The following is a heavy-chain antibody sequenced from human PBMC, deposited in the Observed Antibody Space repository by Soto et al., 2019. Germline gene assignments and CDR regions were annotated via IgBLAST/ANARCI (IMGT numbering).Heavy chain of an antibody. J-gene: IGHJ3*02. CDR3: TKGDYCDSSGSTLDI. CDR1: GFTVSNKY. Sequence: GGSLRLSCAASGFTVSNKYMSWFRQAPGKGLEWVSLIQSGGPTYYADSVKGRFTISRDNSNNTLYLQMNSLRAEDTAVYYCTKGDYCDSSGSTLDIWGQGTMVTVSS. V-gene: IGHV3-66*01. CDR2: IQSGGPT. D-gene: IGHD3-22*01.